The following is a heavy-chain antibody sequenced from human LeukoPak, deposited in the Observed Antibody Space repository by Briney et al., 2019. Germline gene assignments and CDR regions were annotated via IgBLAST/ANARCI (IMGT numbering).Heavy chain of an antibody. D-gene: IGHD3-10*01. CDR1: GGSISSYY. J-gene: IGHJ4*02. Sequence: SETLSLTCTVSGGSISSYYWTWIRQPPGKGLEWIGFIYYTGSTRYNPSLESRVTMSLDTSKSHFSLRLSSVAAADTAVYYCARHGYYGSGNFDYWGQGTLVTVSS. CDR3: ARHGYYGSGNFDY. CDR2: IYYTGST. V-gene: IGHV4-59*01.